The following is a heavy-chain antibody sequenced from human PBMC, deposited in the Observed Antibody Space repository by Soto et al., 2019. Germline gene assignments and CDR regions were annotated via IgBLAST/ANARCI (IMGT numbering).Heavy chain of an antibody. Sequence: SLSLTCTVCGGSISSGAYYWAWILEHRGKGLEWIGYIYYRGRTYYNPSLNSRVSISVDTTENQFSLKVTSVTAADASLYYCARGSFSSSSSWFDPWGRGTLVTVSS. J-gene: IGHJ5*02. CDR3: ARGSFSSSSSWFDP. D-gene: IGHD6-6*01. CDR2: IYYRGRT. V-gene: IGHV4-31*03. CDR1: GGSISSGAYY.